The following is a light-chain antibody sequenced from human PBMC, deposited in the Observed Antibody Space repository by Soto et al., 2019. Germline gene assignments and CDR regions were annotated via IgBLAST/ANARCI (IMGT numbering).Light chain of an antibody. V-gene: IGKV3-15*01. CDR3: QQYNNWPMT. CDR2: GAS. Sequence: EIVMTQSPATVSVSRGERATLSCRASQSVSSNLAWYQQKPGQAPRLLIYGASTRATGIPARFSGSGSGTEVTLTISSLQSEDFAVYYCQQYNNWPMTFGQGTKVDIK. CDR1: QSVSSN. J-gene: IGKJ1*01.